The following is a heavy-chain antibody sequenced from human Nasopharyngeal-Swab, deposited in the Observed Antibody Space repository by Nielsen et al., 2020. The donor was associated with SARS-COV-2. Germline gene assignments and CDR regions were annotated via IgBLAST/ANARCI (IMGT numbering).Heavy chain of an antibody. Sequence: VRQMPGKGLEWIGEINHSGSTYYNPSLKSRVTISVDTSKNQFSLKLSSVTAADTAVYYCARTTYCSGGSCYWFDYWGQGTLVTVSS. D-gene: IGHD2-15*01. V-gene: IGHV4-34*09. CDR3: ARTTYCSGGSCYWFDY. CDR2: INHSGST. J-gene: IGHJ4*02.